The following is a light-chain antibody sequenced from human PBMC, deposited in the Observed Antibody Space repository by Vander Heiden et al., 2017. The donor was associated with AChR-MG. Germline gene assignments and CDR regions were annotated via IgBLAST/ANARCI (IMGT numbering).Light chain of an antibody. CDR3: QQRSFWPRT. Sequence: LLTQSPATMSFSPGETANLSCRASQSVGTQLAWYRHIPGQPPRLLIFDTLKRAPGIPPRFRGSGSRTDFTLTLGRLEAGDSAVYYCQQRSFWPRTFGPGTHVEV. V-gene: IGKV3-11*01. CDR1: QSVGTQ. CDR2: DTL. J-gene: IGKJ1*01.